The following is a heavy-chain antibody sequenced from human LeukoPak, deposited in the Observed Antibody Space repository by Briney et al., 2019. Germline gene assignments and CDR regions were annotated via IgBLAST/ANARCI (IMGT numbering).Heavy chain of an antibody. V-gene: IGHV3-9*01. D-gene: IGHD3-9*01. J-gene: IGHJ4*02. CDR2: ISWNSGSI. CDR1: GFTFDDYA. CDR3: AKAHSLRYFDWLSPFDY. Sequence: GGSLRLSCAASGFTFDDYAMHWVRQAPGKGLEWVSGISWNSGSIGYADSVKGRFTISRDNAKNSLYLQMNSLRAEDTALYYCAKAHSLRYFDWLSPFDYWGQGTLVTVSS.